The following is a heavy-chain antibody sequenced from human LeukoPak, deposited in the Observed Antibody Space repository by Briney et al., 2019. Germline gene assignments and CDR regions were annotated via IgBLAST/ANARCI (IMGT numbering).Heavy chain of an antibody. Sequence: GGSLRLSCAASGFTFDDYAMHWVRQAPGKGLEWVSGISWNSGSIGYADSVKGRFTISRDNAKNSLYLQMNSLRAEDTALYYCAKDITGMDVWGQGTMVTVSS. CDR2: ISWNSGSI. CDR1: GFTFDDYA. V-gene: IGHV3-9*01. CDR3: AKDITGMDV. J-gene: IGHJ6*02.